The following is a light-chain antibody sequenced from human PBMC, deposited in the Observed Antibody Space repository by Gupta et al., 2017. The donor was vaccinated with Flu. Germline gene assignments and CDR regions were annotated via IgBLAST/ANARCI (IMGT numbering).Light chain of an antibody. CDR3: QQCNSYSVT. V-gene: IGKV1-5*03. Sequence: DSQMIQSPSSMSASVGDRVTITCRASQSISNWLAWYQQKPGKAPKLLIYKASTLESGVPSRFSGSGTGTEFTLTISSLQPDDSATYYCQQCNSYSVTFAGGTKVEIK. J-gene: IGKJ4*01. CDR1: QSISNW. CDR2: KAS.